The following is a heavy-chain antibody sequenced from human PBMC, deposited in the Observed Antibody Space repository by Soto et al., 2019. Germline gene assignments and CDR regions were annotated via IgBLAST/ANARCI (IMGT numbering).Heavy chain of an antibody. CDR1: GGTFSSYT. Sequence: QVQLVQSGAEVKKPGSSVKVSCTASGGTFSSYTISWVRQAPGQGLEWMGRIIPILGIANSAQKFQGRVTITADKSTSTAYMELSSLRSEDTAVYYCARDGAVAQYYFDYWGQGTLVTVSS. CDR3: ARDGAVAQYYFDY. D-gene: IGHD6-19*01. J-gene: IGHJ4*02. CDR2: IIPILGIA. V-gene: IGHV1-69*08.